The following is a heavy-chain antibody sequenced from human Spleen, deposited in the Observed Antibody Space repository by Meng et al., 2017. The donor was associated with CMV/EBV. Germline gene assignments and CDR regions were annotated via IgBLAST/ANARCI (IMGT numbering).Heavy chain of an antibody. CDR2: ISWNGGSI. Sequence: GGSLRLSCAASGFPFSSYAMSWVRQAPGKGLEWVSGISWNGGSIGHADSVKGRFTISRDNAKKSLYLQMNSLRAEDTALYYCAKDTYYYGMDVWGQGTTVTVSS. V-gene: IGHV3-9*01. J-gene: IGHJ6*02. CDR1: GFPFSSYA. CDR3: AKDTYYYGMDV.